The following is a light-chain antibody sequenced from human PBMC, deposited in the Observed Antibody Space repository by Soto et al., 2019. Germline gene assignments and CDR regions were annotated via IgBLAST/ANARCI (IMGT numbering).Light chain of an antibody. CDR3: QQYYGLPPLT. V-gene: IGKV1-33*01. CDR1: QSITSS. J-gene: IGKJ5*01. Sequence: DIQIRHPPSSLSASIGHSLTMTCQASQSITSSLSWYQRKPGKAPNRLIYHASKLAKGVTSRFSGSGSGTDFSFIITSLQREDLATYYCQQYYGLPPLTFGQGTRLEIK. CDR2: HAS.